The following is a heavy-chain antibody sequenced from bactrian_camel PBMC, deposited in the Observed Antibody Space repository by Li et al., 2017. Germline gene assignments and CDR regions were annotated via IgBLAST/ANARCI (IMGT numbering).Heavy chain of an antibody. V-gene: IGHV3S55*01. J-gene: IGHJ4*01. Sequence: VQLVESGGGSVQAGGSLKLSCAASGHTISNLCMGWFRQAPGNECELVSTISSDGSTYYADSVKGRFTISRDDAKNTVYLRMNSLKSEDTALYYCASVLYSDAAGPDGPPTWGQGTQVTVS. CDR1: GHTISNLC. CDR3: ASVLYSDAAGPDGPPT. CDR2: ISSDGST. D-gene: IGHD4*01.